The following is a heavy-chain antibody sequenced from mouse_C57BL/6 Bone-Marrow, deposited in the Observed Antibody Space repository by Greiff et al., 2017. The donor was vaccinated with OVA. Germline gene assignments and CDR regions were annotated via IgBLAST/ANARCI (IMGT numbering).Heavy chain of an antibody. V-gene: IGHV1-26*01. D-gene: IGHD2-1*01. CDR1: GYTFTDYY. J-gene: IGHJ2*01. CDR3: ARSGNPLDY. CDR2: INPNNGGT. Sequence: EVQLQQSGPELVKPGASVKISCKASGYTFTDYYMNWVKQSHGKSLEWIGDINPNNGGTSYNQKFKGKATLTVDKSSSTAYMELRSLTSEDSAVYYCARSGNPLDYWGQGTTLTVSS.